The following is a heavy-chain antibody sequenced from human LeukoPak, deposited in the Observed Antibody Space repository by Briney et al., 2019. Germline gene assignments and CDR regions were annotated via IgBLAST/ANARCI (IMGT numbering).Heavy chain of an antibody. V-gene: IGHV3-23*01. D-gene: IGHD6-19*01. CDR2: ISGSGDHT. CDR3: AARSGWFQT. Sequence: GGSLRLSCAASGFTFSDYAMSWVRQAPGKGLEWVSDISGSGDHTYYADSVKGRFTISRDNSKNTLYLQMNSLRAEDTAVYYCAARSGWFQTWGQGTLVTVSS. CDR1: GFTFSDYA. J-gene: IGHJ5*02.